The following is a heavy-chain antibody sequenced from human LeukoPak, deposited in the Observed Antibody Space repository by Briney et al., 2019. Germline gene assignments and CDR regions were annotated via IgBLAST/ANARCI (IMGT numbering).Heavy chain of an antibody. CDR2: ITGSGGNT. J-gene: IGHJ6*02. CDR1: GFTFSNYA. CDR3: AKGLSMDV. Sequence: GGSLRLSCAASGFTFSNYAMSWVRQAPGKGLEWVSGITGSGGNTYYADSVKGRFIISRDNSKNTLYLQMNSLRVEDTAVYYCAKGLSMDVWGQGTTVTVSS. D-gene: IGHD2/OR15-2a*01. V-gene: IGHV3-23*01.